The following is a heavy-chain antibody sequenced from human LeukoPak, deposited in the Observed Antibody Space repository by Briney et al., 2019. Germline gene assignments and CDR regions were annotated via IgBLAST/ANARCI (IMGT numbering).Heavy chain of an antibody. Sequence: PSETLSLTCAVSGVSFNDYYWSWVSQTPGKGLEWIGEINHSGYTNDSPSFKSRVTLSIDTSRKQFSLNLRSVTVADTGIYYCTRMTTGHDYSGQGTLVTVSS. J-gene: IGHJ4*02. CDR2: INHSGYT. D-gene: IGHD4-17*01. V-gene: IGHV4-34*01. CDR1: GVSFNDYY. CDR3: TRMTTGHDY.